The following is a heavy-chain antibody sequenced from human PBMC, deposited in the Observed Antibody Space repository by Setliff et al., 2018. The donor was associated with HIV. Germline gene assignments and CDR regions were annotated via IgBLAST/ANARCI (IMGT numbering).Heavy chain of an antibody. CDR2: IYSSGKT. V-gene: IGHV4-4*07. CDR3: AREIYGGNSRPFDY. Sequence: SETLSLTCTVSNVSINTYYWSWIRQPAGRPLEWIGRIYSSGKTNYSPSLNSRVTISVDTSKNQVSLKLSSVTAADTAVYYCAREIYGGNSRPFDYWGQGILVTVSS. CDR1: NVSINTYY. D-gene: IGHD4-17*01. J-gene: IGHJ4*02.